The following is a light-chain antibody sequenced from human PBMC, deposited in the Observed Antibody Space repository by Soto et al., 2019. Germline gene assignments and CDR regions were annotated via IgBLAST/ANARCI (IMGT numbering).Light chain of an antibody. Sequence: EIVLTQSPGTLSLSPGERATLSCRASQSVSSSYLAWYQQKPGQAPRLLIYDASRRSTGIPDRFSGSGSGTDFTLTISRREPEDFAVYYCQQYDTSPMYTFGQGTKLEIK. J-gene: IGKJ2*01. V-gene: IGKV3-20*01. CDR3: QQYDTSPMYT. CDR1: QSVSSSY. CDR2: DAS.